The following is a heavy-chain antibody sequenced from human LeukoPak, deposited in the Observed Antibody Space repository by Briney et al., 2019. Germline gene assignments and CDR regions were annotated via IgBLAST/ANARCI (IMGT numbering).Heavy chain of an antibody. Sequence: ASVKVSCKASGYTFTSYYMHWVRQAPGQGLEWMGIINPSGGSTSYAQKFQGRVTMTRDTSTSTVYMELSSLRSEDTAVYYCARSERWLQSHPPFYYWGQGTLVTVCS. CDR2: INPSGGST. D-gene: IGHD5-24*01. V-gene: IGHV1-46*01. CDR1: GYTFTSYY. J-gene: IGHJ4*02. CDR3: ARSERWLQSHPPFYY.